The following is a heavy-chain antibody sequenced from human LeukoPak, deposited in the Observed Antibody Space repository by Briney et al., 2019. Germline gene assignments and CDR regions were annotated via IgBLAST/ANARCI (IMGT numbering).Heavy chain of an antibody. CDR3: AKDLSMVFDAFNI. Sequence: GRSLRLSCAASGFTFDEYAMHWVRQAPGKGLEWVSLISGDGATTYYAPSVKGRVTVSRDNNKNSLFLQMNNLRTEDSALYYCAKDLSMVFDAFNIWGQGTLVTVSS. D-gene: IGHD4/OR15-4a*01. V-gene: IGHV3-43*02. CDR2: ISGDGATT. J-gene: IGHJ3*02. CDR1: GFTFDEYA.